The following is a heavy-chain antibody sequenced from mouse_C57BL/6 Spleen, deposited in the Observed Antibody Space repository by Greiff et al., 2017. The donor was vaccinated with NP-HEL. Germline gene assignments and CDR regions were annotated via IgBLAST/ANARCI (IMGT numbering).Heavy chain of an antibody. J-gene: IGHJ4*01. CDR3: ARWGLAGNYVYAMDY. D-gene: IGHD2-1*01. Sequence: EVQLQQSGPVLVKPGASVKMSCKASGYTFTDYYMNWVKQSHGKSLEWIGVINPYNGGTSYNQKFKGKATLTVDKSSSTAYMEVNSLTSEDSAVYYCARWGLAGNYVYAMDYWGQGTSVTVSS. CDR1: GYTFTDYY. V-gene: IGHV1-19*01. CDR2: INPYNGGT.